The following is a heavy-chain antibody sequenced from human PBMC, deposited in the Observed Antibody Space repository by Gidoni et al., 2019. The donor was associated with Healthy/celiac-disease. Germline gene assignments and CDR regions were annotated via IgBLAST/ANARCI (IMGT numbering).Heavy chain of an antibody. V-gene: IGHV3-7*03. J-gene: IGHJ4*02. Sequence: EVPLVESGGCLVQPGGSLRLSCAASGFTFSSYWMSWVRQAPGKGLEWGANIKQDGSEKYYWDSVKGRFTISRDNAKNSLYLQMNSLRAEDTAVYYCASPSGYSSSKGGFDYWGQGTLVTVSS. CDR2: IKQDGSEK. CDR1: GFTFSSYW. CDR3: ASPSGYSSSKGGFDY. D-gene: IGHD6-6*01.